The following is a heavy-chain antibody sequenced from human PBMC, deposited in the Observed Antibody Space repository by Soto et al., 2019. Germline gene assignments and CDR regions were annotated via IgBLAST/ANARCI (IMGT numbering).Heavy chain of an antibody. V-gene: IGHV3-48*03. CDR3: ARARDGYNPDY. CDR1: GFTFSRYE. J-gene: IGHJ4*02. Sequence: PGGSLRLSCAASGFTFSRYEMNWFRQAPGKGLEWVSYISSSGSTIYYADSVKGRFTISRDNAKNSLYLQMNSLRAEDTAVYYCARARDGYNPDYWGQGTLVTVSS. D-gene: IGHD5-12*01. CDR2: ISSSGSTI.